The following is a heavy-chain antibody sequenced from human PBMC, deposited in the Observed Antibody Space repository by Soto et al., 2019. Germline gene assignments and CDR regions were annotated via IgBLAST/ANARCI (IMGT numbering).Heavy chain of an antibody. CDR1: GYIFVNYG. V-gene: IGHV1-18*01. J-gene: IGHJ6*04. CDR3: AMVDNYVTPTPQDV. D-gene: IGHD3-16*01. CDR2: ISPYNGNT. Sequence: QVQLVQSGDEVKKPGASVKVSCKASGYIFVNYGIAWVRQAPGQGLEWMGWISPYNGNTHYATKVQGRLTMTTDTSTSTAYMDLGRLTSDDTAVYYCAMVDNYVTPTPQDVWGEGTTVTVSS.